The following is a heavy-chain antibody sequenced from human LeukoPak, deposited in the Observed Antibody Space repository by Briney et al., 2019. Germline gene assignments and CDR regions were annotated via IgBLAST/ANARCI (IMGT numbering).Heavy chain of an antibody. V-gene: IGHV3-7*01. Sequence: PGGSLRLSCAASGFTFSSYWVNWVRQAPGKGLQWVANIKQDGGEKYYVDSVKGRFTISRDNAKNSLYLQMNSLRAEDTAVYYCARRIKFLDFWSGYIDYWGQGTLVTVSS. CDR2: IKQDGGEK. J-gene: IGHJ4*02. D-gene: IGHD3-3*01. CDR1: GFTFSSYW. CDR3: ARRIKFLDFWSGYIDY.